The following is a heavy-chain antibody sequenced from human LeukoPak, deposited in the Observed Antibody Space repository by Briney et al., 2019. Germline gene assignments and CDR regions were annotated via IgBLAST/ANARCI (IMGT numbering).Heavy chain of an antibody. Sequence: SVKVSCKASGGTFSSYAISWVRQAPGQGLEWMGGIIPIFGTANYAQKFQGRVTITTDESTSTAYMELRSLRSEDTAVYYCARDLGYSSSSEGLDYWGQGTLVTVSS. V-gene: IGHV1-69*05. D-gene: IGHD6-6*01. CDR1: GGTFSSYA. CDR3: ARDLGYSSSSEGLDY. J-gene: IGHJ4*02. CDR2: IIPIFGTA.